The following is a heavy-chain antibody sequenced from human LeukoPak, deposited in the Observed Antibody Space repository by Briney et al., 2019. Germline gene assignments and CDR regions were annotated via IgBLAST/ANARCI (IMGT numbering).Heavy chain of an antibody. CDR2: ITYDGSKK. D-gene: IGHD3-9*01. Sequence: GGSLRLSCAASGFSFSSYAMHWVRQAPGKGLEWVAGITYDGSKKYYADSAKGRFTISRDNSKNTLYVQMNSLRAEDSAVYYCARGYSYNILTGYSYPLDVWGQGTTVTVSS. V-gene: IGHV3-30*04. CDR1: GFSFSSYA. CDR3: ARGYSYNILTGYSYPLDV. J-gene: IGHJ6*02.